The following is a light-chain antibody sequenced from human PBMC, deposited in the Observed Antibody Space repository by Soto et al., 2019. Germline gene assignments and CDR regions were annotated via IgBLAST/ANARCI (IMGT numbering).Light chain of an antibody. V-gene: IGLV1-44*01. CDR3: AAWADSLNVLYV. CDR2: NNN. CDR1: RSNIGANA. J-gene: IGLJ1*01. Sequence: QPVLTQAPSASAAPGQRVTISCSGSRSNIGANAVNWYQQLPGTAPRLLIYNNNQRPSGVPDRFSGSKSGTSASLAISGLQSDDEATYFCAAWADSLNVLYVFGTGTKLTVL.